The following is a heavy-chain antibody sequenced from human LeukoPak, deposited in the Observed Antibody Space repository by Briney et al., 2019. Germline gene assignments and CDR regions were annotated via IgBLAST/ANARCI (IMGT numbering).Heavy chain of an antibody. Sequence: GGSLRLSCIASGFTFSHYWMSWVRQAPGKGREWVASIKEEGSDKYYVDSVKGRFTISRDNTKNSLYVQMNSLRAEDTAVYYCARLKDAVTIFDCWGQGILVTVSS. J-gene: IGHJ5*01. CDR1: GFTFSHYW. CDR3: ARLKDAVTIFDC. D-gene: IGHD4-17*01. CDR2: IKEEGSDK. V-gene: IGHV3-7*01.